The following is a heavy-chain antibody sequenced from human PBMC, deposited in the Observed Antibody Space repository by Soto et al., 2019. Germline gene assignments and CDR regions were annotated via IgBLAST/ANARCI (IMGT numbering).Heavy chain of an antibody. CDR1: GFTFSSYG. J-gene: IGHJ1*01. CDR3: ARDHCSSTSCYLFQQ. D-gene: IGHD2-2*01. CDR2: IWYDGSNR. Sequence: QVQLVESGGGVVQPGRSLTLSCAASGFTFSSYGMHWVRQAPGKGLEWVAVIWYDGSNRYYADSVKGRFTISRDNSKNTLYLQMNRLRAEDTAVYYCARDHCSSTSCYLFQQWGQGTLVTVSS. V-gene: IGHV3-33*01.